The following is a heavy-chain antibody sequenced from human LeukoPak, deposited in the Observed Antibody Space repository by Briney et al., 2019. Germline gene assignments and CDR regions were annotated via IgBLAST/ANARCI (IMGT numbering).Heavy chain of an antibody. J-gene: IGHJ4*02. D-gene: IGHD2-2*01. CDR2: ISAYNGNT. CDR3: AREDCSSTSCQFDY. CDR1: GYTFTSYG. V-gene: IGHV1-18*01. Sequence: GASVKVSRKASGYTFTSYGISWVRQAPGQGLEWMGWISAYNGNTNYAQKLQGRVTMTTDTSTSTAYMELRSLRSDDTAVYYCAREDCSSTSCQFDYWGQGTLVTVSS.